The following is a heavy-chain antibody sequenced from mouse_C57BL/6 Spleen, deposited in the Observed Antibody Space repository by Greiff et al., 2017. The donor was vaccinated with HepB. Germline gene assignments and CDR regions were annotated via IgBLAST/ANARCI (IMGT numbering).Heavy chain of an antibody. Sequence: VQLQQPGAELVKPGASVKMSCKASGYTFTSYWITWVKQRPGQGLEWIGDIYPGSGSTNSNEKFKSKATLTVDTSSSTAYMQLSSLTSEDSAVYSCARYGFTPVVEDYFDYWGQGTTLTVSS. CDR2: IYPGSGST. CDR1: GYTFTSYW. CDR3: ARYGFTPVVEDYFDY. V-gene: IGHV1-55*01. D-gene: IGHD1-1*01. J-gene: IGHJ2*01.